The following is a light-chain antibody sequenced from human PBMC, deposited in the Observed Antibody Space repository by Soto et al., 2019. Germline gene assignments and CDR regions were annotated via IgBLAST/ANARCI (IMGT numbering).Light chain of an antibody. CDR1: SSVVGAYNY. CDR3: SSHTGSNTYV. V-gene: IGLV2-8*01. CDR2: EVN. Sequence: QSALTQPPSASGSPGQSVTISCTGTSSVVGAYNYVSWYQQHPGKAPKLIIYEVNKRPSGVPDRFSGSKSGNTASLTVSGLQAEDEADYYCSSHTGSNTYVFGAGTKVTVL. J-gene: IGLJ1*01.